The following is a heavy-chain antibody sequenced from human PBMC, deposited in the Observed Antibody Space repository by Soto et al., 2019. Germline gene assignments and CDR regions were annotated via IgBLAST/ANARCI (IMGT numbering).Heavy chain of an antibody. V-gene: IGHV3-13*05. CDR2: IGTADEP. CDR1: AFTFSSYD. Sequence: PGGSLRVSCAASAFTFSSYDMHSVRQATGNALDWVSAIGTADEPYYPGSVNVRCTISRENAKNSLYLQMNSLRAGDTAVYYCARGGPLYGMDVWGHGSTGTVAS. CDR3: ARGGPLYGMDV. J-gene: IGHJ6*02.